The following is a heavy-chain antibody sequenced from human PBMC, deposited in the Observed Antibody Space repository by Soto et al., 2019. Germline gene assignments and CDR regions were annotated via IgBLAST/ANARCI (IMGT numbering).Heavy chain of an antibody. CDR3: GSVRPSGYVLS. J-gene: IGHJ5*02. V-gene: IGHV4-59*11. CDR1: GGSLSSHY. D-gene: IGHD6-25*01. CDR2: VYFSGNT. Sequence: SETLSLTCTVSGGSLSSHYWTWIRQSPGKGLEWIGYVYFSGNTNYNPSLKSRVTISIDTSKNQFSLRPASVTAADTAFYYCGSVRPSGYVLSWGQGTLVTVSS.